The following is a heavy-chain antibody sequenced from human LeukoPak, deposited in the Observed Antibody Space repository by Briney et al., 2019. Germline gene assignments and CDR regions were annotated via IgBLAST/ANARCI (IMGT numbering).Heavy chain of an antibody. D-gene: IGHD6-13*01. CDR3: AKPYEQQLVPDAFDI. CDR2: ISWNSGSI. J-gene: IGHJ3*02. CDR1: GFTFDDYA. V-gene: IGHV3-9*01. Sequence: PGMSLRLSCAASGFTFDDYAMHWVRQAPGKGLEWVSGISWNSGSIGYADSVKGRFTISRDNAKNSLYLQMNSLRAEDTALYYCAKPYEQQLVPDAFDIWGQGTMVTVSS.